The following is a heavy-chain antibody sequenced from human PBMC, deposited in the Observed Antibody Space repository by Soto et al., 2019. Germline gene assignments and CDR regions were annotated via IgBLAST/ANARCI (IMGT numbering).Heavy chain of an antibody. CDR2: ISRSSNTI. CDR1: GFSFSSYS. V-gene: IGHV3-48*01. D-gene: IGHD2-15*01. Sequence: EAQLVESGGDLVQPGGSLRLSCAASGFSFSSYSMNWFRQAPGKGLEWVSYISRSSNTINYADSVKGRFTISRDNAKDSLFLQMNSLRAEDMAVYYCARDREYCSGDKSYATGSAYWGQGTLVTVSS. CDR3: ARDREYCSGDKSYATGSAY. J-gene: IGHJ4*02.